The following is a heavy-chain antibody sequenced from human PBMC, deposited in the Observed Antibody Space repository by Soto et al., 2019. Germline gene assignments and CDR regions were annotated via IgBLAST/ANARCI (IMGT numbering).Heavy chain of an antibody. CDR3: AKDKDRVTFSYYFDY. J-gene: IGHJ4*02. Sequence: EVQLVESGGGLVQPGRSLRLSCAASGFPFDDYAMHWVRQAPGKGLEWVSGISWNSASIGYADSVKGRFTISRDNAKNSLYLQTSILRAEDTALYYCAKDKDRVTFSYYFDYWGQATLVTVSS. D-gene: IGHD2-21*02. CDR1: GFPFDDYA. V-gene: IGHV3-9*01. CDR2: ISWNSASI.